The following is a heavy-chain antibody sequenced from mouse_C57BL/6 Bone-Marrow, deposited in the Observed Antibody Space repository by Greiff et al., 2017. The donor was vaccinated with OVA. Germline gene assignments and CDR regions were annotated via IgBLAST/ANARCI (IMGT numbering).Heavy chain of an antibody. D-gene: IGHD1-1*01. Sequence: EVKLVESGGGLVQSGRSLRLSCATSGFTFSDFYMEWVRQAPGKGLAWIAASRNKANDYTTEYSASVQGRFIVSRDTSQSIRYLQMNALRAEYTAIYDCARVRYYGSNWYFDVWGTGTTVTVSS. J-gene: IGHJ1*03. CDR3: ARVRYYGSNWYFDV. CDR1: GFTFSDFY. CDR2: SRNKANDYTT. V-gene: IGHV7-1*01.